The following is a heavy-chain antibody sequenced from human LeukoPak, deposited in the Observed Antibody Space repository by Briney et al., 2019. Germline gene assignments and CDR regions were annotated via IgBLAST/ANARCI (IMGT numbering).Heavy chain of an antibody. CDR1: GYTFSDYC. Sequence: GASVKVSCKASGYTFSDYCIHWVRQAPGQGLEWMGWINPNSGVTKYALKFQGRVTMTRDTSISTAYTELSGLTSDDTALYYCARDAPQNCSGGPCFPFWGQGTLVTVSS. J-gene: IGHJ4*02. CDR3: ARDAPQNCSGGPCFPF. CDR2: INPNSGVT. V-gene: IGHV1-2*02. D-gene: IGHD2-15*01.